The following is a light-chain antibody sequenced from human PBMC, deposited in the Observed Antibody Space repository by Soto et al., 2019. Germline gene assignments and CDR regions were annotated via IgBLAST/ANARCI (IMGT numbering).Light chain of an antibody. CDR3: CSYAGSSNPYV. Sequence: QSALTQPASVSGSPGQSSTISCTGTSRDGGSYNLVSWYQQHPGKAPKLMIYEVSKRPSGGSNRFSGSKSGNTASLTISGLQAEDEADYYCCSYAGSSNPYVFGAGTKLTVL. CDR1: SRDGGSYNL. V-gene: IGLV2-23*02. CDR2: EVS. J-gene: IGLJ1*01.